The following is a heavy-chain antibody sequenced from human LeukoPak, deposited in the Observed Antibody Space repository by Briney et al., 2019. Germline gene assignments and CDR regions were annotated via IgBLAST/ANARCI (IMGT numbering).Heavy chain of an antibody. Sequence: GGSLRLSCAASGFTFSNYGMHWVRQAPGKGLEWVAIIWYDGSNKYYVDSVKGRFTISRDNSKNTLYLQMNSLRAEDTAVYYCVKVSSTVGATYFDNWGQGTLVTVSS. CDR2: IWYDGSNK. CDR3: VKVSSTVGATYFDN. D-gene: IGHD1-26*01. V-gene: IGHV3-33*06. CDR1: GFTFSNYG. J-gene: IGHJ4*02.